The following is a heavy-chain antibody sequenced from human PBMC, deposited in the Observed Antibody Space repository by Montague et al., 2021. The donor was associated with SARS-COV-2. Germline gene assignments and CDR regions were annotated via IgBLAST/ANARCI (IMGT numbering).Heavy chain of an antibody. V-gene: IGHV2-5*01. D-gene: IGHD3-10*01. Sequence: PALVKPTQTLTLTCTFSGFSLRSDDEGVAWIRQSPGQALEWLAVIYWNGDKRYSPSLQRRLTITKDTSESQVVLTITNMDPVDTATYYCAHRGMIRGLIFDYWGQGTMVTVSS. J-gene: IGHJ4*02. CDR3: AHRGMIRGLIFDY. CDR2: IYWNGDK. CDR1: GFSLRSDDEG.